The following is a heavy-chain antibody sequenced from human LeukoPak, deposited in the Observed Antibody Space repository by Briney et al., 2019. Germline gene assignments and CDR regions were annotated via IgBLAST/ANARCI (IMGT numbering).Heavy chain of an antibody. CDR2: ISAYNGNT. V-gene: IGHV1-18*01. D-gene: IGHD1-26*01. CDR1: GYTFTSYG. Sequence: ASVKVSCKASGYTFTSYGINWVRQAPGQGLEWMGWISAYNGNTNYAQKLQGRVTMTTDTSTSTAYMELRSLRSDDTAVYYCARDLDQYSGRYGGFGHDFWGQGTLVTVCS. CDR3: ARDLDQYSGRYGGFGHDF. J-gene: IGHJ4*02.